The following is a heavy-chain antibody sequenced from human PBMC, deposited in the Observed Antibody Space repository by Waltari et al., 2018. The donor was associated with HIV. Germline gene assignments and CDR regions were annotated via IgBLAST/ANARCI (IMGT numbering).Heavy chain of an antibody. CDR2: IYTSEST. D-gene: IGHD7-27*01. J-gene: IGHJ5*02. CDR1: GGSISSYY. Sequence: QVQLQESGPGLVKPSETLSLTCTVSGGSISSYYGSWIRQPAGKGLEWIGRIYTSESTNYNPSLKSRVTMSVDTSKNQFSLKLSSVTAADTAVYYCARAYLGWSSNWFDPWGQGTLVTVSS. CDR3: ARAYLGWSSNWFDP. V-gene: IGHV4-4*07.